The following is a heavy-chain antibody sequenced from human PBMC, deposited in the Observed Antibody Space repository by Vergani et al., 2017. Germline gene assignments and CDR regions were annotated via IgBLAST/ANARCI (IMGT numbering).Heavy chain of an antibody. V-gene: IGHV4-31*03. Sequence: QVQLQESGPGLVKPSQTLSLTCTVSGGSISSGSYYWSWIRQPAGKGLEWIGYIYYSGSTYYNPSLKSRVTISVDTSKNQFSLKLSSVTAADTAVYYCARSRAVNPVGFDYWGQGTLVTVSS. J-gene: IGHJ4*02. CDR3: ARSRAVNPVGFDY. CDR2: IYYSGST. D-gene: IGHD1-14*01. CDR1: GGSISSGSYY.